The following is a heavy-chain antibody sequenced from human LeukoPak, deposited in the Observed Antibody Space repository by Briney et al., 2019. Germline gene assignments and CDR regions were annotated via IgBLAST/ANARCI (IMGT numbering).Heavy chain of an antibody. J-gene: IGHJ4*02. CDR2: INPNSGGT. D-gene: IGHD2-2*01. CDR1: GYTFTGYY. V-gene: IGHV1-2*02. CDR3: ARTKPPCTSCLLLDY. Sequence: GASVKVSCXASGYTFTGYYIHWLRQAPGQGLEWMGWINPNSGGTNYAPKFQGLVTMSSDTSITTAYMELNRLISDDTAVYYCARTKPPCTSCLLLDYWGQGTLVTVSS.